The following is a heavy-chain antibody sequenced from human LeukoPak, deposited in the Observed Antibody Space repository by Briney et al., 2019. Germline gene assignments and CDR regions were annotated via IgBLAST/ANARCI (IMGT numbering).Heavy chain of an antibody. D-gene: IGHD6-19*01. V-gene: IGHV4-39*07. CDR1: GGSISSSSYY. CDR2: IYYSGST. Sequence: PSETLSLTCTVSGGSISSSSYYWGWIRQPPGKGLEWIGSIYYSGSTYYNPSLKSRVTISVDTSKNQFSLKLSSVTAADTAVYYCARRTGYSSGWYYYYYMDVWGKGTTVTISS. CDR3: ARRTGYSSGWYYYYYMDV. J-gene: IGHJ6*03.